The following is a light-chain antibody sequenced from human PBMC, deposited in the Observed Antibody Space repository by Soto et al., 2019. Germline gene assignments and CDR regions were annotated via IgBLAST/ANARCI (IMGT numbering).Light chain of an antibody. V-gene: IGKV3-20*01. CDR3: QQYGGSPIT. Sequence: EIVLTQSPGTLSLSPGERATLSCRASQSVYSSCFAWYQQKPGQAPRLLIYGASTRATGIPDRFSGSGSGTDFTITISRLEPEVFAVYYCQQYGGSPITFGQGTRLEIK. J-gene: IGKJ5*01. CDR2: GAS. CDR1: QSVYSSC.